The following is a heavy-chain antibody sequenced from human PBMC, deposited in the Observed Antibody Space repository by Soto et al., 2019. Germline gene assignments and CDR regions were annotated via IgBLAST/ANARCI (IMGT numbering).Heavy chain of an antibody. D-gene: IGHD3-16*01. Sequence: HPGGSLRLSCAASGFTFSDHHMNWVRQVPGKGLEWVGRARHKVDSYRTEYAASVRGRFAVSRDDSQNSLILQMNSLKIEDTALYYCVGESYYRLDYWGQGALVTVSS. CDR2: ARHKVDSYRT. V-gene: IGHV3-72*01. CDR1: GFTFSDHH. CDR3: VGESYYRLDY. J-gene: IGHJ4*02.